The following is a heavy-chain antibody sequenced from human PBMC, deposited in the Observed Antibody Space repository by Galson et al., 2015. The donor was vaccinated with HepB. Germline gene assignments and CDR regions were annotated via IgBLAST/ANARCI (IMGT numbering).Heavy chain of an antibody. Sequence: SLRLSCASSGFSFSNYAIHWVRQAPGKGLEWMAVISYDGSFKYYSDSVKGRFTVSRDPSRSILYLQMNSLRAEDTAVYYCARDVGGYCANGICYTSRYTNSRGGMDVWGQGTTVTVSS. CDR1: GFSFSNYA. CDR2: ISYDGSFK. D-gene: IGHD2-8*01. V-gene: IGHV3-30*03. J-gene: IGHJ6*02. CDR3: ARDVGGYCANGICYTSRYTNSRGGMDV.